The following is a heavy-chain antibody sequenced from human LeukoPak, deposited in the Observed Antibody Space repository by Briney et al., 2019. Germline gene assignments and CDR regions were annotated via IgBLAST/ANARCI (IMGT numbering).Heavy chain of an antibody. D-gene: IGHD1-14*01. J-gene: IGHJ4*02. V-gene: IGHV3-48*03. CDR1: GFIFSSYE. Sequence: GGSLRLSCAASGFIFSSYEMSWVRQAPGKGLEWVSYISRSSSNIYYADSVKGRFTISRDNSKNTLYLQMNSLRAEDTAVYYCAKPPAYRTTYYFDYWGQGTLVTVSS. CDR3: AKPPAYRTTYYFDY. CDR2: ISRSSSNI.